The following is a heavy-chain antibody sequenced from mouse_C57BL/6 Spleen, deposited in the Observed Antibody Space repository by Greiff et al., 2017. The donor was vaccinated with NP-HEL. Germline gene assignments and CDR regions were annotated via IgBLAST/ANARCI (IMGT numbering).Heavy chain of an antibody. CDR3: ARDGGLYYYGSTPFDY. J-gene: IGHJ2*01. CDR1: GYAFSSSW. CDR2: IYPGDGDT. V-gene: IGHV1-82*01. Sequence: QVQLQQSGPELVKPGASVKISCKASGYAFSSSWMNWVKQRPGKGLEWIGRIYPGDGDTNYNGKFKGKATLTADKSSSTAYMQLSSLTSEDSAVYFGARDGGLYYYGSTPFDYWGQGTTLTVSS. D-gene: IGHD1-1*01.